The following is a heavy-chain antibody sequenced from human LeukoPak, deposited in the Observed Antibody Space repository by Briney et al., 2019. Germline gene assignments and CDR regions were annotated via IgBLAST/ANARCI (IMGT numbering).Heavy chain of an antibody. J-gene: IGHJ4*02. CDR3: ASIQAAMSEVWDY. CDR1: GGTFSSYA. V-gene: IGHV1-69*13. D-gene: IGHD2-2*01. Sequence: SVKVSCKASGGTFSSYAISWVRQAPGQGLELMGGIIPIFGTANYAQKFQGRVTITADESTSTAYMELSSLRSEDTAVYYCASIQAAMSEVWDYWGQGTLVTVSS. CDR2: IIPIFGTA.